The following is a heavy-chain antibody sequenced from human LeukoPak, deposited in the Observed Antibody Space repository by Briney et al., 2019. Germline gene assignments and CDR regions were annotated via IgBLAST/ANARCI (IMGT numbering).Heavy chain of an antibody. CDR1: GGSISGTNW. J-gene: IGHJ4*02. Sequence: KSSETLSLTCGVSGGSISGTNWWSWSRQPPGQGLEWIGEISLRGLTNYNPSLRSRLTMSLDESKNQVSLNLTSVTAADTAVYYCSRESGPFSPFGFWGQGTLVSVHS. D-gene: IGHD1-26*01. CDR2: ISLRGLT. V-gene: IGHV4-4*02. CDR3: SRESGPFSPFGF.